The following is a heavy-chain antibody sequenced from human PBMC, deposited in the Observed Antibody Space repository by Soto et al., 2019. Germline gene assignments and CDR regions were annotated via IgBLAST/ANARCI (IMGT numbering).Heavy chain of an antibody. J-gene: IGHJ6*02. CDR2: ISSSSSYI. CDR1: GFTFSSYS. D-gene: IGHD3-9*01. CDR3: ARDGPPLRYSSHDYYYYGMDV. Sequence: EVQLVESGGGLVKPGGSLRLSCAASGFTFSSYSMNWVRQAPGKGLEWVSSISSSSSYIYYADSVKGRFTISRDNAKNXRXLXXTRLRAEDTAVYYCARDGPPLRYSSHDYYYYGMDVWGQGTTVTVSS. V-gene: IGHV3-21*01.